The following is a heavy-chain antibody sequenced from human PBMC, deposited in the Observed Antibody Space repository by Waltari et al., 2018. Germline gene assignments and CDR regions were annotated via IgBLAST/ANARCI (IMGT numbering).Heavy chain of an antibody. V-gene: IGHV3-23*01. CDR3: AKGRQKGLHQPWDY. Sequence: EVQLLESGGGLVQPGGSLRLSCAASGFTFSSYAMSWVRQAPGKGLEWVSAISGSGGSTYYADAVKGRFTIARDNSKNTLYLQMNSLRAEDTAVYYCAKGRQKGLHQPWDYWGQGTLVTVSS. CDR1: GFTFSSYA. D-gene: IGHD4-4*01. CDR2: ISGSGGST. J-gene: IGHJ4*02.